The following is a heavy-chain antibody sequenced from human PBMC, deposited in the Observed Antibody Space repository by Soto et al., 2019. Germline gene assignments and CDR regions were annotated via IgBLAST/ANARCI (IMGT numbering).Heavy chain of an antibody. CDR1: GYTFTSYA. Sequence: ASVKVSCKASGYTFTSYAMHWVRQAPGQRLEWMGWINAGNGNTKYSQKFQGRVTITRDTSASTAYMELSSLRSEDTALYYCARGRITIFGDDYYYYLYVWGKGTTVTVSS. V-gene: IGHV1-3*01. J-gene: IGHJ6*03. CDR3: ARGRITIFGDDYYYYLYV. CDR2: INAGNGNT. D-gene: IGHD3-3*01.